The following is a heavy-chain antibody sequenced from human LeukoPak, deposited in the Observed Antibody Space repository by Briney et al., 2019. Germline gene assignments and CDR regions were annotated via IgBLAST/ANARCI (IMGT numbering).Heavy chain of an antibody. V-gene: IGHV4-4*07. D-gene: IGHD6-13*01. CDR1: GASISSYY. J-gene: IGHJ2*01. CDR2: IHTSGST. Sequence: SETLSLTCTVSGASISSYYWSWIRQPAGKGLEWIGRIHTSGSTNYNPSLKSRVTMSIDTSKNQFSLKLSSVTAADTAVYYCARVYYSNSYDYWYFDLWGRGTLVTVSS. CDR3: ARVYYSNSYDYWYFDL.